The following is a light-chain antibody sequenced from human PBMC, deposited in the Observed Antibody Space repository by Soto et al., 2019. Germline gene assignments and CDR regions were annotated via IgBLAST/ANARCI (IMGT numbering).Light chain of an antibody. V-gene: IGKV1-33*01. Sequence: DIQLTQSPSTLSASVGDRVTITCRASQGISSYLAWYQQKAGKAPNLLIYGASNLETGVPSRFSGSGSGTDFIFTISSLQAEDIGTYCCQQYDSVFTFGQGTRLEIK. CDR1: QGISSY. J-gene: IGKJ5*01. CDR3: QQYDSVFT. CDR2: GAS.